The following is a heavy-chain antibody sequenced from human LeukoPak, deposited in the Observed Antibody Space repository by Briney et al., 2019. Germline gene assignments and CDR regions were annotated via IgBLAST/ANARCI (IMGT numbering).Heavy chain of an antibody. D-gene: IGHD3-16*01. CDR3: ASHRKGGAFDI. V-gene: IGHV4-59*01. Sequence: PSETLSLTCTVSGGSISSYYWSWIRQPPGKGLEWIGYIYYSGSTNYNPSLKSRVTISVDTSKNQFSLKLSSVTAADTAVCYCASHRKGGAFDIWGQGTMVTVSS. CDR2: IYYSGST. CDR1: GGSISSYY. J-gene: IGHJ3*02.